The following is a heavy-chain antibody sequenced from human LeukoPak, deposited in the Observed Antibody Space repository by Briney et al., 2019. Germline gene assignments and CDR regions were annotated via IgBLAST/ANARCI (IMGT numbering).Heavy chain of an antibody. CDR2: IHPADSHT. CDR3: ARPEGQLWFPFDY. V-gene: IGHV5-51*01. D-gene: IGHD5-18*01. Sequence: GESLKISCKGSGYTFIDYSIAWVRQMPGKGLEWMGFIHPADSHTTYSPSFQGQVTISADKSISTAYLQWSSLKASDTAMYYCARPEGQLWFPFDYWGQGTLVTVSS. CDR1: GYTFIDYS. J-gene: IGHJ4*02.